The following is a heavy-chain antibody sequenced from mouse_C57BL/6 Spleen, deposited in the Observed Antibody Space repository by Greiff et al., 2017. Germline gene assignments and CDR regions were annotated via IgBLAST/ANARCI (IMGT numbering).Heavy chain of an antibody. CDR1: GYAFSSYW. CDR2: IYPGDGDT. J-gene: IGHJ3*01. V-gene: IGHV1-80*01. D-gene: IGHD3-3*01. Sequence: QVQLKQSGAELVKPGASVKISCKASGYAFSSYWMNWVKQRPGKGLEWIGQIYPGDGDTNYNGKFKGKATLTADKSSSTAYMQLSSLTSEDSAVYFCARNGDLAWFAYWGQGTLVTVSA. CDR3: ARNGDLAWFAY.